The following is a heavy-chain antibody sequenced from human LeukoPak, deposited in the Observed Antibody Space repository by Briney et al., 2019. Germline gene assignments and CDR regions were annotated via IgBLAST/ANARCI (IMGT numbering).Heavy chain of an antibody. CDR2: IYTSGST. CDR1: GGSISSYY. D-gene: IGHD4-17*01. Sequence: PSETLSLTCTVSGGSISSYYWSWIRQPAGQGLEWIGRIYTSGSTNYNPSLKSRVTMSVDTSKNQFSLKLSSVTAADTAVYYCARDRAEGDYAPDNWFDPWGQGTLVTVSS. V-gene: IGHV4-4*07. J-gene: IGHJ5*02. CDR3: ARDRAEGDYAPDNWFDP.